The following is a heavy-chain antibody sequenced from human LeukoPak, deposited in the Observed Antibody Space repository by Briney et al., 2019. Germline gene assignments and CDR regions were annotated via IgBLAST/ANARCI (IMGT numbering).Heavy chain of an antibody. CDR2: IYYSGST. D-gene: IGHD6-13*01. CDR1: GGSISSYY. Sequence: SETLSLTCTVSGGSISSYYWSWIRRPPGKGLEWIGYIYYSGSTNYNPSLKSRVTISVDTSKNQFSLKLSSVTAADTAVYYCARPVSGSSSWSDAFDIWGQGTMVTVSS. J-gene: IGHJ3*02. V-gene: IGHV4-59*12. CDR3: ARPVSGSSSWSDAFDI.